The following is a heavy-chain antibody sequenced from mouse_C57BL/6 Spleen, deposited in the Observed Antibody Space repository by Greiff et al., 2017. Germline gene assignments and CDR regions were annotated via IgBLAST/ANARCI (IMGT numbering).Heavy chain of an antibody. CDR3: AMDYGYDGPYWYFDV. D-gene: IGHD2-2*01. V-gene: IGHV1-52*01. CDR2: IDPSDSET. CDR1: GYTFTSYW. J-gene: IGHJ1*03. Sequence: QVQLQQPGAELVRPGSSVKLSCKASGYTFTSYWMHWVKQRPIQGLEWIGNIDPSDSETHYNQKFKDKATLTVDKSSSTAYMQLSSLTSEDSAVYYCAMDYGYDGPYWYFDVWGTGTTVTVSS.